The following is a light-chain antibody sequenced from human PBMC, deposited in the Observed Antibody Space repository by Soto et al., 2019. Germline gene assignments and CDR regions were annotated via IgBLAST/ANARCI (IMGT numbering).Light chain of an antibody. CDR2: GAS. J-gene: IGKJ1*01. CDR3: KQCHRYLT. Sequence: QMTQSPSTMSASVVARVTITCRASESMSNCLAWYQQKPGKDPKLLISGASSLQSGVPSRFSGSASGTEFTLTISSLQPEDIATYYCKQCHRYLTVGKGNKVDIK. V-gene: IGKV1-5*01. CDR1: ESMSNC.